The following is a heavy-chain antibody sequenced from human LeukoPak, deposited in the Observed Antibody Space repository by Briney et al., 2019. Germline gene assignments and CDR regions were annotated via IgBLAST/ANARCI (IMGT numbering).Heavy chain of an antibody. J-gene: IGHJ3*02. D-gene: IGHD1-1*01. CDR3: ARDLAWKRDAFDI. Sequence: PGGSLRLSCAPSGFTFSSYWMHWVRQAPGKGLVWVSRISSDGSSTSYADSVKARLTISRDKAKNPLYLQMNSLSAEDTAVYYCARDLAWKRDAFDIWGQGTMVTVSS. CDR1: GFTFSSYW. V-gene: IGHV3-74*01. CDR2: ISSDGSST.